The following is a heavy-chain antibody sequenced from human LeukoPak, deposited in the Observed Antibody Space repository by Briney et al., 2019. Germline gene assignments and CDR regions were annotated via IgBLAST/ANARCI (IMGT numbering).Heavy chain of an antibody. J-gene: IGHJ4*02. CDR1: GYTFTGYY. D-gene: IGHD6-19*01. Sequence: ASVKVSCKASGYTFTGYYMHWVRQAPGQGLEWMGWINPNSGGTNYAQKFQGRVTMTRDTSISTAYMELSRLRSDDTAVYYCARGGSSGWRTPNDDYWGQGTLVTVSS. V-gene: IGHV1-2*02. CDR3: ARGGSSGWRTPNDDY. CDR2: INPNSGGT.